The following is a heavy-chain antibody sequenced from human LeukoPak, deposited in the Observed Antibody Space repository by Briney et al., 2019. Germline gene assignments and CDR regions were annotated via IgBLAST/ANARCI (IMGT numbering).Heavy chain of an antibody. CDR3: AKDLQRSSGMDV. CDR1: GFTLDDYE. D-gene: IGHD4-11*01. J-gene: IGHJ6*02. CDR2: ISWNSGSI. Sequence: GGSLRLSCAASGFTLDDYEMGWVRHAAGKGLEWVSGISWNSGSIDYAECVKGRFTISREKGKNCVYLQMNSLRGEETGFYYCAKDLQRSSGMDVWGQGTTVTVSS. V-gene: IGHV3-9*01.